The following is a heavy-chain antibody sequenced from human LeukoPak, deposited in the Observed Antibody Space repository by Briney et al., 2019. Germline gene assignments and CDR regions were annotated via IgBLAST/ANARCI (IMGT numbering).Heavy chain of an antibody. CDR3: ARARQMDV. CDR2: IYYSGST. V-gene: IGHV4-30-4*08. Sequence: SETLSLTCTVSGGSISSSSYYWGWIRQPPGKGLEWIGYIYYSGSTYYNPSLKSRVTISVDTSKNQFSLKLSSVTAADTAVYYCARARQMDVWGKGTTVTVSS. J-gene: IGHJ6*04. CDR1: GGSISSSSYY.